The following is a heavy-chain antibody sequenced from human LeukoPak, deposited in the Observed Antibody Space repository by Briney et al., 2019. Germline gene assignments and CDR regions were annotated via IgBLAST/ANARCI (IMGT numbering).Heavy chain of an antibody. CDR1: GYTFTTHG. V-gene: IGHV1-18*01. Sequence: VASVKVSCKASGYTFTTHGISWVRQAPGQGLEWMGWISTYNGHTNYAQKLQGRVTMTTDTSTSTAYMELRSLRSDDTAVYYCARNSYPSYYYYMDVWGKGTTVTISS. J-gene: IGHJ6*03. CDR3: ARNSYPSYYYYMDV. CDR2: ISTYNGHT. D-gene: IGHD1-26*01.